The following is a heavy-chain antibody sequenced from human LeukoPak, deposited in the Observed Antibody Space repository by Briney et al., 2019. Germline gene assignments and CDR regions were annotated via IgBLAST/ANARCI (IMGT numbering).Heavy chain of an antibody. J-gene: IGHJ4*02. CDR2: IRSKAYGGTT. CDR3: TTGSMTFVDY. Sequence: GGSLRLSCTTSGFTFGDYAMSWFRQAPGKGLEWVGFIRSKAYGGTTEYAASVKGRFSILRDDSKSIAYLQMNSLKTEDTAVYYCTTGSMTFVDYWGQGTLVTVSS. D-gene: IGHD2/OR15-2a*01. CDR1: GFTFGDYA. V-gene: IGHV3-49*03.